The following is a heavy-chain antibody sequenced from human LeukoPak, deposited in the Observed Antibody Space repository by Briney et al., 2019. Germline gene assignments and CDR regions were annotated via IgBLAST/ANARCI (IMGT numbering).Heavy chain of an antibody. CDR1: GYSLTSYW. CDR2: IYPGGSII. D-gene: IGHD6-13*01. V-gene: IGHV5-51*01. CDR3: ACRRYSDTWSDP. Sequence: GESLKISCKSSGYSLTSYWIGWVRQMPGKGLEWMGIIYPGGSIIHYSPSFQGQVTISADKSISTAYLQWTSLKGSDSAMYYCACRRYSDTWSDPWGQGTLVTVSS. J-gene: IGHJ5*02.